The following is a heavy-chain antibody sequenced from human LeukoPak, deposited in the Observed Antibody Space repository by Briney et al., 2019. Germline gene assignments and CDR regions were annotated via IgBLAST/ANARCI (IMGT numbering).Heavy chain of an antibody. D-gene: IGHD4-23*01. CDR2: VIPILGKP. Sequence: SVKVSCKASGDTFRNYAISGVRQAPGQGLEWMGRVIPILGKPTYAQRFQGRVTITADKPTTTVYMELSSLRSEDTAVYYCARDVTTVGPLDSWGQGTLVTVSS. V-gene: IGHV1-69*04. J-gene: IGHJ4*02. CDR3: ARDVTTVGPLDS. CDR1: GDTFRNYA.